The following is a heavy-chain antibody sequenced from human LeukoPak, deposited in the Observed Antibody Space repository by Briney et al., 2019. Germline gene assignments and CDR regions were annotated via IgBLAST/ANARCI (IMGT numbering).Heavy chain of an antibody. D-gene: IGHD2-2*01. V-gene: IGHV4-59*08. CDR2: IYYSGST. CDR3: ARTPGSSGPAAVYYYYYGMDV. J-gene: IGHJ6*02. Sequence: PSETLSLTCTVSGGSISSYYWSWIRQPPGKGLEWIGYIYYSGSTNYNPPLKSRVTISVDTSKNQFSLKLSSVTAADTAVYYCARTPGSSGPAAVYYYYYGMDVWGQGTTVTVSS. CDR1: GGSISSYY.